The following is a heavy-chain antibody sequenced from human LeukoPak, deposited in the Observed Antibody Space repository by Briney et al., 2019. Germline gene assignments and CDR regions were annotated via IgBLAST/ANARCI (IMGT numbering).Heavy chain of an antibody. CDR1: GFTFSAYV. J-gene: IGHJ5*02. Sequence: GGSLRLSCTASGFTFSAYVMTWVRQAPGKGLEWVSGMTATGDTKYYADSVKGRFTISRDNSKNTLYLQLDSLRAEDTAVYYCAIKSVIVYYGGLDPWGQGTLVTVSS. V-gene: IGHV3-23*01. CDR2: MTATGDTK. CDR3: AIKSVIVYYGGLDP. D-gene: IGHD3-22*01.